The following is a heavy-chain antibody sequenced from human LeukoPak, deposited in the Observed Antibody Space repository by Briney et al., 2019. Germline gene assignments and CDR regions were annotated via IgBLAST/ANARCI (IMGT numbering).Heavy chain of an antibody. CDR3: ARARFLEWPPLYYYDNMDV. Sequence: SETLSLTCAVSGGSISSGCYSWSWIRQPPGKGLEWIGYIYHSGSTYYNPSLKSRVTISVDTSKNQFSLKLSSVTAADTAVYYCARARFLEWPPLYYYDNMDVWGKGTTVTVSS. V-gene: IGHV4-30-2*01. J-gene: IGHJ6*03. CDR2: IYHSGST. D-gene: IGHD3-3*01. CDR1: GGSISSGCYS.